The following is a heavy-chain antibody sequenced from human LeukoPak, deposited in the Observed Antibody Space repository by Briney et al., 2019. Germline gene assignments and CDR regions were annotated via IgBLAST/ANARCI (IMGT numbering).Heavy chain of an antibody. D-gene: IGHD3-10*01. Sequence: PSETLSLTCTVSGGSISGHYWSRIRQSPEKGLESIAYVFSTGSPNYNPSLESRGTISVDTSKNQISLTLISVTAADTALYYCARARYYSDAGSYFIDQWGQGTPVTVSS. CDR1: GGSISGHY. CDR2: VFSTGSP. CDR3: ARARYYSDAGSYFIDQ. V-gene: IGHV4-59*11. J-gene: IGHJ5*02.